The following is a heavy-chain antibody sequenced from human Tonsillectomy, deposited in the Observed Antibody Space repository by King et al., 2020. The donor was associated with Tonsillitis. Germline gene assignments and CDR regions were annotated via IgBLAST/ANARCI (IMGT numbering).Heavy chain of an antibody. V-gene: IGHV4-34*01. CDR1: GGSFSGPY. CDR3: ADLLGIGVDGVDV. CDR2: INHSGST. D-gene: IGHD7-27*01. J-gene: IGHJ6*02. Sequence: VQLQQWGAGLLKPSETLSLTCAVYGGSFSGPYWSWIRQPPGKGLEWIGEINHSGSTKYNPSLKSRVTMSVDTSKNQFSLKLSSVTAADTAVYYCADLLGIGVDGVDVWGQGTTVTVTS.